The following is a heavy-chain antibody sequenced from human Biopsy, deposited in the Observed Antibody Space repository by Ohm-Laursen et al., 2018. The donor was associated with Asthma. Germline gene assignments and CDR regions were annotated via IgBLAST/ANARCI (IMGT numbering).Heavy chain of an antibody. CDR3: ARKAGSCTSRTCYSLDF. D-gene: IGHD2-2*01. CDR1: GGTFNTYV. Sequence: GSSVKVSCKSLGGTFNTYVIGWVRQAPGQGLEWMGGIHSVFGTTTYPQKFQDRVTITADDSTSTVYMELGSLRSEDTAVYYCARKAGSCTSRTCYSLDFWGQGTLVTVSS. V-gene: IGHV1-69*01. CDR2: IHSVFGTT. J-gene: IGHJ4*02.